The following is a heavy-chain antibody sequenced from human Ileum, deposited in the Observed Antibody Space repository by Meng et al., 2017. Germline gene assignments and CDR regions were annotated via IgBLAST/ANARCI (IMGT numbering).Heavy chain of an antibody. Sequence: QVQLQESGPGLVKPSQTLSLTCTVSGGSISSGDYYWSWIRQPPGKGLEWIGYIYYSGSTYYNPSLKSRLTISVDTSKNQFSLKLSSVTAADTAIYYCVSERRRSYFFDYWGQGTLVTVSS. CDR2: IYYSGST. CDR1: GGSISSGDYY. CDR3: VSERRRSYFFDY. J-gene: IGHJ4*02. V-gene: IGHV4-30-4*01.